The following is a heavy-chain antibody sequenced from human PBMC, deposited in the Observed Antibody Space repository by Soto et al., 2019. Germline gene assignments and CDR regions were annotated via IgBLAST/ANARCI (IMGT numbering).Heavy chain of an antibody. CDR3: ARHRGKAVAGTYY. CDR2: IYYSGST. CDR1: GGSISSSSYY. Sequence: QLQLQESGPGLVKPSETLSLTCTVSGGSISSSSYYWGWIRQPPGKGLEWIGSIYYSGSTYYNPSLKSRVTISVDTSKNQFSLKLSAVTAADTAVYYCARHRGKAVAGTYYWGQGTLVTVSS. V-gene: IGHV4-39*01. D-gene: IGHD6-19*01. J-gene: IGHJ4*02.